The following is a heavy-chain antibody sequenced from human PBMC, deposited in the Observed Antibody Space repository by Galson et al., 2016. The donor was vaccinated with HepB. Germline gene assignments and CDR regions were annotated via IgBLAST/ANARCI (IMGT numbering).Heavy chain of an antibody. CDR3: ARARFRAWYFDL. Sequence: SLRLSCAASGFPFSTYAMSWVRQAPGKGLEWVAVISFDGSNKHYADSVKGRFTISRVTSMNTVYLQMNSLRGDDTAVYYCARARFRAWYFDLWGRGTLVTVSS. CDR1: GFPFSTYA. CDR2: ISFDGSNK. V-gene: IGHV3-30*04. J-gene: IGHJ2*01.